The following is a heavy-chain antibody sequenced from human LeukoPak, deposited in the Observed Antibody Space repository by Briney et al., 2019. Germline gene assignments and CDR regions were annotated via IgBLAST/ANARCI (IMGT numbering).Heavy chain of an antibody. CDR2: IHTSGST. CDR1: GGSISSYY. J-gene: IGHJ4*02. Sequence: SETLSLTCTVSGGSISSYYWSWIRQPAGKGLEWIGRIHTSGSTNYNPSLKSRVTMSVDTSKNQCSLKLSSVTAADTAVYYCARDRYYYDSSGYYRLDYWGQGTLVTVTS. V-gene: IGHV4-4*07. CDR3: ARDRYYYDSSGYYRLDY. D-gene: IGHD3-22*01.